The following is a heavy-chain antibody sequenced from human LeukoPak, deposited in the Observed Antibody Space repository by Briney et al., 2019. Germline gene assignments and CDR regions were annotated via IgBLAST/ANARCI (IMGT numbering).Heavy chain of an antibody. CDR1: GYTFTSYD. CDR3: ARGCLAAGYNYYYYYMDV. Sequence: ASVKVSCKASGYTFTSYDINWVRQATGQGLEWMGWMNPNSGNTGYAQKFQGRVTITRNTSISTAYMELSSLRSEDTAVYYCARGCLAAGYNYYYYYMDVWGKGTTVTVSS. CDR2: MNPNSGNT. J-gene: IGHJ6*03. D-gene: IGHD6-13*01. V-gene: IGHV1-8*03.